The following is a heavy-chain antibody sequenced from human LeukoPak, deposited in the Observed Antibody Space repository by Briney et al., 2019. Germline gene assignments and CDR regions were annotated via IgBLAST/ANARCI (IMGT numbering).Heavy chain of an antibody. CDR3: ARDSGRYYDSSGYYYTPFDY. D-gene: IGHD3-22*01. Sequence: SVKVSCKASGGTFSSYAISWVRQAPGQGLEWMGGIIPIFGTANYAQKFQGRVTITTDESTSTAYMELSSLRSEDTAVYYCARDSGRYYDSSGYYYTPFDYWGQGTLVTLSS. J-gene: IGHJ4*02. CDR2: IIPIFGTA. V-gene: IGHV1-69*05. CDR1: GGTFSSYA.